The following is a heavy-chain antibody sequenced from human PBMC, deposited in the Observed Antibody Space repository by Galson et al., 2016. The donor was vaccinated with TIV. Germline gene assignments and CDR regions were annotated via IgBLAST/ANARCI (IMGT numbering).Heavy chain of an antibody. CDR2: IYDSGTT. Sequence: SETLSLTCSVSGASMNDYYWSWIRQPPGKGLEWIGFIYDSGTTNYNPTLERRATISLYASRHQLFLKLTSVTAADSAVYYCVRTDYFDYSLDRWGQGTLVTVSS. D-gene: IGHD3-3*01. J-gene: IGHJ5*02. CDR3: VRTDYFDYSLDR. V-gene: IGHV4-59*01. CDR1: GASMNDYY.